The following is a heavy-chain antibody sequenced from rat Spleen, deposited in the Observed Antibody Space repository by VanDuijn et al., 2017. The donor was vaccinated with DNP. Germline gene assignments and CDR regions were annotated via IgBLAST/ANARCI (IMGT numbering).Heavy chain of an antibody. CDR3: ARGGRSYFDY. Sequence: EVQLVESGGDLVQPGGSLKLSCIASGFTFNNYYMTWIRQVPGKGLEWIASISNGGDSYYPDSVKGRFTISRDNAKNTLYLQMNSLRSEDTASYYCARGGRSYFDYWGQGVMVTVSS. CDR1: GFTFNNYY. D-gene: IGHD1-11*01. CDR2: ISNGGDS. V-gene: IGHV5-31*01. J-gene: IGHJ2*01.